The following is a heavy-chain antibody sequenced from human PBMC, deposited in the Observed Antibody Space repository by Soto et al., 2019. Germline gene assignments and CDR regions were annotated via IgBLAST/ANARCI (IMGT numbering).Heavy chain of an antibody. CDR2: ISSSSIYI. D-gene: IGHD2-15*01. Sequence: EVQLVESGGGLVKPGGSLRLSCAASGFTFSSYSMNWVRQAPGKGLEWVSSISSSSIYIYYADSVKGRFTISRDNAKNSLNLQMNSLRAEDTAVYYCARAVVYYYYGMDVWGQGTTVTVSS. CDR3: ARAVVYYYYGMDV. CDR1: GFTFSSYS. V-gene: IGHV3-21*01. J-gene: IGHJ6*02.